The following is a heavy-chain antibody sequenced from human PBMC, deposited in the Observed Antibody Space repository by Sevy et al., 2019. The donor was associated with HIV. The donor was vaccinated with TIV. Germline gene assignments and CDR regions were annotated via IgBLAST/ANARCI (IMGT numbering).Heavy chain of an antibody. CDR1: GGTFSSYA. CDR3: ARGARGYSGYDSYYFDY. V-gene: IGHV1-69*13. D-gene: IGHD5-12*01. CDR2: IIPIFGTA. J-gene: IGHJ4*02. Sequence: ASVKVSCKASGGTFSSYAISWVRQAPGQGLEWMGGIIPIFGTANYAQKFQGRVTITADESTGTAYMGLSSLRSEDTAVYYCARGARGYSGYDSYYFDYWGQGTLVTVSS.